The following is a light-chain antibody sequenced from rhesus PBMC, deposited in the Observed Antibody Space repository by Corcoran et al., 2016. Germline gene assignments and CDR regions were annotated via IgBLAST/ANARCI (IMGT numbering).Light chain of an antibody. CDR2: KAS. J-gene: IGKJ2*01. CDR1: QSISSW. CDR3: LQYSSSPHS. V-gene: IGKV1-22*01. Sequence: DIQMTQSPSSLSASVGDTVTITCRASQSISSWLDWYQQKPGKAPKLLIYKASSLQSGVPSRFSGTGSWTDFTLTISSLQPEDFATYYCLQYSSSPHSFGQGTKVEIK.